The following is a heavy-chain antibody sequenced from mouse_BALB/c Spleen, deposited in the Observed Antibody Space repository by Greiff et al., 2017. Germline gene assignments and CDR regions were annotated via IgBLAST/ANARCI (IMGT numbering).Heavy chain of an antibody. D-gene: IGHD3-3*01. V-gene: IGHV1-31*01. J-gene: IGHJ2*01. Sequence: VQLKQSGPELVKPGASVKISCKASGYSFTGYYMHWVKQSHVKSLEWIGRINPYNGATSYNQNFKDKASLTVDKSSSTAYMELHSLTSEDSAVYYCARGDEDFDYWGQGTTLTVSS. CDR3: ARGDEDFDY. CDR2: INPYNGAT. CDR1: GYSFTGYY.